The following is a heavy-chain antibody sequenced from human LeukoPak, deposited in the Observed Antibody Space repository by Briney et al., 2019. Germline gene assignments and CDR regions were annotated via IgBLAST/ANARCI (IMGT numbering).Heavy chain of an antibody. CDR1: GFTFSTCS. CDR2: ISSSSGTI. D-gene: IGHD2-2*01. J-gene: IGHJ4*02. CDR3: ARGVTI. V-gene: IGHV3-48*02. Sequence: GRSLGLSCAASGFTFSTCSMNWVRQAPGKGLEWISYISSSSGTIYYADSVKGRFTISRDNAKNSLYLQMNSLRDEDTAIYYCARGVTIWGQGTLVTVSS.